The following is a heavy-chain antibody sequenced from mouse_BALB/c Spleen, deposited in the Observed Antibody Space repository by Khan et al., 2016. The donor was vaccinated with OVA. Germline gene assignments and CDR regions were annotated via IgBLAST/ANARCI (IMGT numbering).Heavy chain of an antibody. CDR3: TREWAAWFPY. CDR2: IYPGSDNT. J-gene: IGHJ3*01. CDR1: GYIFTDYN. V-gene: IGHV1-77*01. Sequence: QVQLKESGAELARPGASVKLSCKASGYIFTDYNINCMRQRTGQGLEWIGEIYPGSDNTYYNERFKGKATLTVDKSSSTAYMHLSSLTSEDSAVYFCTREWAAWFPYWGQGTLVTVSA.